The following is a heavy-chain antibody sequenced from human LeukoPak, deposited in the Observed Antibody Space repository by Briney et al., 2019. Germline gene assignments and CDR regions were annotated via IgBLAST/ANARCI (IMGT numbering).Heavy chain of an antibody. Sequence: GGSLRLSCAASGFTFSSYAMHWVRQAPGKGLEWVAVISYDGSNKYYADSVKGRFTISRDNSKNTLYLQMNSLRAEDTAVYYCAIPPIAVAGTNYYYYYMDVWGKGTTVTISS. V-gene: IGHV3-30*04. J-gene: IGHJ6*03. CDR2: ISYDGSNK. CDR3: AIPPIAVAGTNYYYYYMDV. CDR1: GFTFSSYA. D-gene: IGHD6-19*01.